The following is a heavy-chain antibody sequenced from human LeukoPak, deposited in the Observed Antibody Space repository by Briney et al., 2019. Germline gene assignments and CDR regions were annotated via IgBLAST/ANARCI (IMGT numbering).Heavy chain of an antibody. CDR3: ARDYTIHYYDSSGYLLAQGAFDI. D-gene: IGHD3-22*01. V-gene: IGHV1-18*01. CDR2: ISAYNGNT. Sequence: GASVKVSCKASGYTFTSYGISWVRQAPGQGLEWMGWISAYNGNTNYAQKLQGRVTMTTDTSTSTAYRELRRLRTDDTAVYYCARDYTIHYYDSSGYLLAQGAFDIWGQGTMVTVSS. J-gene: IGHJ3*02. CDR1: GYTFTSYG.